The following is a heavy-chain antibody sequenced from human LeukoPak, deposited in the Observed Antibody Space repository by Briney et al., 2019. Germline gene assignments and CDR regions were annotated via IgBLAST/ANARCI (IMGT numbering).Heavy chain of an antibody. Sequence: GGSLRLSCAASGFTVSGTHMSWVRQAPGKGLEWVAAMYTGGTTYYADSVTGRFTISRDNSKNILYLHMNSLRAEDTAVYYCAKDEATSGGGLASWGQGTLVSVSS. V-gene: IGHV3-53*01. CDR1: GFTVSGTH. D-gene: IGHD3-16*01. CDR3: AKDEATSGGGLAS. J-gene: IGHJ4*02. CDR2: MYTGGTT.